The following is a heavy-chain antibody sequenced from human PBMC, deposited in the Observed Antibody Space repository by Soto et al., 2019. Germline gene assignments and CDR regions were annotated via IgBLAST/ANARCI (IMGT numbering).Heavy chain of an antibody. CDR3: AHSRVEVTAAAGTIYYYYYYGMDV. J-gene: IGHJ6*02. CDR1: GFSLSTSGVG. Sequence: SGPTLVNPTQTLTLTCTFSGFSLSTSGVGVGWIRQPPGKALEWLALIYWNDDKRYSPSLKSRLTITKDTSKNQVVLTMTNMDPVDTATYYCAHSRVEVTAAAGTIYYYYYYGMDVWGQGTTVTVSS. V-gene: IGHV2-5*01. D-gene: IGHD6-13*01. CDR2: IYWNDDK.